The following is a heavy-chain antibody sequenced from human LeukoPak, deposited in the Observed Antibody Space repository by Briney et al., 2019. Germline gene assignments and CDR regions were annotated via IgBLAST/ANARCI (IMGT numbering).Heavy chain of an antibody. CDR3: ARGRRGYSGYLDAFDI. Sequence: SVKVSCKASGGTFSSYAISWVRQAPGQGLEWMGGIIPIFGTANYAQKFQGRVTITADESTSTAYMELSSLRSEDTAVYYCARGRRGYSGYLDAFDIWGQGTMVTVSS. V-gene: IGHV1-69*01. J-gene: IGHJ3*02. CDR1: GGTFSSYA. D-gene: IGHD5-12*01. CDR2: IIPIFGTA.